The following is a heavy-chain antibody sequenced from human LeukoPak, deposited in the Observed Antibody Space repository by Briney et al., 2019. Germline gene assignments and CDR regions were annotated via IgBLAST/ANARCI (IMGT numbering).Heavy chain of an antibody. V-gene: IGHV1-8*01. CDR3: ARRWGGAAAQLYWYFDL. CDR1: GYTFTSYD. J-gene: IGHJ2*01. D-gene: IGHD6-13*01. Sequence: GASVKVSCKASGYTFTSYDINWVRQATGQGLEWMGWMNPNSGNTGYAQKFQGRVTMTRNTSISTAYMELSSLRSEDTAVYYCARRWGGAAAQLYWYFDLWGRGTLVTVSS. CDR2: MNPNSGNT.